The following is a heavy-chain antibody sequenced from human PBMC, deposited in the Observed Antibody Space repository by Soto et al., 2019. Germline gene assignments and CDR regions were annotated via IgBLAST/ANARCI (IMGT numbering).Heavy chain of an antibody. V-gene: IGHV3-23*01. CDR3: AKDEYSSSVAFDY. CDR1: GFTFSSYA. D-gene: IGHD6-6*01. Sequence: GESLKISCAASGFTFSSYAMSWVRQAPGKGLEWVSAISGSGGSTYYADSVKGRFTISRDNSKNTLYLQMNSLRAEDTAVYYCAKDEYSSSVAFDYWGQGTLVTVSS. J-gene: IGHJ4*02. CDR2: ISGSGGST.